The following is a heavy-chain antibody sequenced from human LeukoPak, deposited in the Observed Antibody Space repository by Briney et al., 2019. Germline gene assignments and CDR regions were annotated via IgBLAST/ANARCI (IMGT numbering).Heavy chain of an antibody. CDR1: GDSVSTNTAA. CDR2: TYYRSKWYT. CDR3: ARDGWPAFDY. J-gene: IGHJ4*02. Sequence: SQTLSLTCAISGDSVSTNTAAWNWIRQSPSRGLEWLGRTYYRSKWYTDYAVSVKSRITINPNTSKNQFSLQLNSVTPEDTAVYFCARDGWPAFDYWGQGALVTVSS. V-gene: IGHV6-1*01. D-gene: IGHD2-15*01.